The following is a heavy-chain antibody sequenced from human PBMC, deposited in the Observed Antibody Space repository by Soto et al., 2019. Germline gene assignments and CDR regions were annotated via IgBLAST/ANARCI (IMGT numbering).Heavy chain of an antibody. Sequence: SVKVSCKASGGTFSNYTISWVRQAPGQGLEWMGRIIPILGIANYAQKFQGRVTITADKSTSTAYMELSSLRSEDTAVYYCARDSEDGVAAGDYWGQGTLVTVSS. CDR3: ARDSEDGVAAGDY. J-gene: IGHJ4*02. V-gene: IGHV1-69*04. CDR2: IIPILGIA. D-gene: IGHD2-15*01. CDR1: GGTFSNYT.